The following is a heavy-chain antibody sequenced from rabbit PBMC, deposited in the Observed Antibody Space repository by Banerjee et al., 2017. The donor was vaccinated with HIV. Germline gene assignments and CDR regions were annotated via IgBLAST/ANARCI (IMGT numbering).Heavy chain of an antibody. D-gene: IGHD8-1*01. CDR1: GFSFSSSYY. V-gene: IGHV1S40*01. Sequence: QSLEESGGDLVKPGASLTLTCTASGFSFSSSYYMCWVRQAPGKGLEWIACIYTGSSVNTFYASWAKGRFTISKTSSTTVTLQMTSLTAADTATYFCASGGSYWGLWGQGTLVT. J-gene: IGHJ4*01. CDR2: IYTGSSVNT. CDR3: ASGGSYWGL.